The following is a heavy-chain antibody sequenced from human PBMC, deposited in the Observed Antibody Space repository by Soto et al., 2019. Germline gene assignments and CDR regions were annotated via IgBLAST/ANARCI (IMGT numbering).Heavy chain of an antibody. CDR1: GGSINNHD. D-gene: IGHD2-8*01. CDR2: IYYSGTT. Sequence: QVQLQESGPGLVKPSETLSLTCTVSGGSINNHDWSLIRQPPGKGLEWIGYIYYSGTTNYKPALQCRVTISVDTSKNKFSLNLTSLAAADTATYYCARANWYFEYWGQGTLVTVSS. J-gene: IGHJ4*02. CDR3: ARANWYFEY. V-gene: IGHV4-59*11.